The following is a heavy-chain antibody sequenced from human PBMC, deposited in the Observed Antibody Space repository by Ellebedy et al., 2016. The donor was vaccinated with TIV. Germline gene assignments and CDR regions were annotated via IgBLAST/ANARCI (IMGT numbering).Heavy chain of an antibody. CDR3: ATREWQDPMDV. J-gene: IGHJ6*02. CDR1: GHSFTSYG. V-gene: IGHV1-3*04. CDR2: INTGNDNT. D-gene: IGHD3-3*01. Sequence: ASVKVSXXASGHSFTSYGIHWVRQAPGQSLEWMGWINTGNDNTKYSQKLQGRVTITRDYMELSGLMSEDMAVYYCATREWQDPMDVWGQGTTVTVSS.